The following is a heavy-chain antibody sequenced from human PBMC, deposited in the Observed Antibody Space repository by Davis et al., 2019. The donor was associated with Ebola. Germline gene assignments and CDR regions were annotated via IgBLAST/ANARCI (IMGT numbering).Heavy chain of an antibody. CDR2: IIPIFGTA. CDR1: GGTFSSYA. Sequence: SVKVSCKASGGTFSSYAISWVRQAPGQGLEWMGGIIPIFGTANYAQKFQGRVTMTRDTSISTAYMELSRLRSDDTAVYYCARSPYYTFDIWGQGTMVTVSS. CDR3: ARSPYYTFDI. V-gene: IGHV1-69*05. J-gene: IGHJ3*02. D-gene: IGHD1-26*01.